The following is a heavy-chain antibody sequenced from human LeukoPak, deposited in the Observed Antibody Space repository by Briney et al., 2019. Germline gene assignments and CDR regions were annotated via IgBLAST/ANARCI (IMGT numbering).Heavy chain of an antibody. CDR2: ISGSGGST. CDR3: ASWGYYYGSGSPSNFDY. J-gene: IGHJ4*02. CDR1: GFTLSSYA. D-gene: IGHD3-10*01. V-gene: IGHV3-23*01. Sequence: GGSLRLSCAASGFTLSSYAMSWVRQAPGKGLEWVSAISGSGGSTYYADSVKGRFTISRDNSKNTLYLQMNSLRAEDTAVYYCASWGYYYGSGSPSNFDYWGQGTLVTVSS.